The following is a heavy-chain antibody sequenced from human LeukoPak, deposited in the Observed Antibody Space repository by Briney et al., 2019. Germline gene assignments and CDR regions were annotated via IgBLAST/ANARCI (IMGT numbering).Heavy chain of an antibody. V-gene: IGHV3-23*01. Sequence: PGGSLRLSCAASGFTFSSYAMSWVRQAPGKGLEWVSAISYNDGSTYYADSVKGRFTISRDNSKNTLYLQMNSLRAEDTATYYCAKDSPLLTIWGQGTMVTVSS. CDR3: AKDSPLLTI. CDR2: ISYNDGST. CDR1: GFTFSSYA. J-gene: IGHJ3*02.